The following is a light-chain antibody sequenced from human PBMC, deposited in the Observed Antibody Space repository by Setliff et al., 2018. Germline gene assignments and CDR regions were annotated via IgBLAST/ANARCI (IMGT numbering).Light chain of an antibody. CDR2: EVS. Sequence: QSALAQPASVSGPPGQSITISCTGTRSDIGAQDSVSWFQQHPDKAPRLIIYEVSKRPSGVPDRFSGSKSGNTASLTVSGLQAEDEADYYCSSYAGSNVVVFGGGTKVTVL. V-gene: IGLV2-8*01. J-gene: IGLJ2*01. CDR1: RSDIGAQDS. CDR3: SSYAGSNVVV.